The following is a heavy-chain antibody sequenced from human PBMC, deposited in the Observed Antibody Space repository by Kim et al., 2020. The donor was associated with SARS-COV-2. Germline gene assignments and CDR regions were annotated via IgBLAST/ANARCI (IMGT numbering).Heavy chain of an antibody. Sequence: NYNPSLKSRVDISVDTSKNQVSLKLSSVTAADTAVYYCARVTSGSYDAFDIWGQGTMVTVSS. D-gene: IGHD1-26*01. CDR3: ARVTSGSYDAFDI. V-gene: IGHV4-59*01. J-gene: IGHJ3*02.